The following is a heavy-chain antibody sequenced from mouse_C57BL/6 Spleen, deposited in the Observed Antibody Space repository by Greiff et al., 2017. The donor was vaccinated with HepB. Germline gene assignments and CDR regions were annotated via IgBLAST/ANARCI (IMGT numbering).Heavy chain of an antibody. CDR2: IDPANGNT. J-gene: IGHJ3*01. D-gene: IGHD2-4*01. Sequence: EVQLQQSVAELVRPGASVKLSCTASGFNIKNTYMHWVKQRPEQGLEWIGRIDPANGNTKYAPKFQGKATITADTSSNTAYLQISSLTSEATAIYYCAPFYYDYDGRFAYWGQRTLVTVSA. CDR1: GFNIKNTY. CDR3: APFYYDYDGRFAY. V-gene: IGHV14-3*01.